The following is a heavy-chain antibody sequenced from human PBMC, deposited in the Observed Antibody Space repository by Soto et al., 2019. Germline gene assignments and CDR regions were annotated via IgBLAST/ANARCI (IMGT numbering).Heavy chain of an antibody. Sequence: PGGSLRLSCVASGFTFGSRAMSWVRQAPGKGLEWVSSISSSSTFIYDADSVKGRFSISRDNAKNSLFLQMNSLRAEDTAVYFCARGRPTGYSYYGMDVWGQGTTVTVSS. CDR1: GFTFGSRA. CDR2: ISSSSTFI. D-gene: IGHD1-1*01. CDR3: ARGRPTGYSYYGMDV. V-gene: IGHV3-21*01. J-gene: IGHJ6*02.